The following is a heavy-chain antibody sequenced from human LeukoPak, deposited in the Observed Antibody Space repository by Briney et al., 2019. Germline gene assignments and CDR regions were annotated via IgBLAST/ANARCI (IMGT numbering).Heavy chain of an antibody. CDR1: GFTFSSYW. CDR3: ARGRPHGNDY. Sequence: EGSLRLSCAASGFTFSSYWMNWVRQVPGKGLVWVSRIVSDGSNTNYADSVKGRFTISRDNAKNTLYLQMNSLRVEDTAVYYCARGRPHGNDYWGQGTLVTVSS. V-gene: IGHV3-74*01. J-gene: IGHJ4*02. D-gene: IGHD4-23*01. CDR2: IVSDGSNT.